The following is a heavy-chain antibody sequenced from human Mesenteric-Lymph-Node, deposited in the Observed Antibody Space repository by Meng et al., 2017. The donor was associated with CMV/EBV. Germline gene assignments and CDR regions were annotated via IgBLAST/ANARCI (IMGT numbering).Heavy chain of an antibody. D-gene: IGHD1-26*01. CDR3: ARGSGNYYHFDY. J-gene: IGHJ4*02. CDR1: GDSVSSNSAA. V-gene: IGHV6-1*01. CDR2: TYYRSKWYN. Sequence: LRLSCAISGDSVSSNSAAWNWIRQSPSRGLEWLGRTYYRSKWYNDYAVSVKSRITINPDTSKSQFSLQLNSVTPDDAAVYYCARGSGNYYHFDYWGQGTQVTVSS.